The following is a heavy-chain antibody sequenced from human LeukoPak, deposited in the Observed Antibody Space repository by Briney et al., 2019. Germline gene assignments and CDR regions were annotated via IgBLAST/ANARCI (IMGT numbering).Heavy chain of an antibody. CDR1: EFTFSNYF. J-gene: IGHJ4*02. CDR3: ARDDGYCSGGSCPTPFDY. V-gene: IGHV3-21*01. D-gene: IGHD2-15*01. Sequence: GGSLRLSCAASEFTFSNYFMNWVRQAPGKGLEWVSAISGSSSYIYYADSVKGRFTISRDNAKNTLYLQMNSLRAEDTAVYYCARDDGYCSGGSCPTPFDYWGQGTLVTVSS. CDR2: ISGSSSYI.